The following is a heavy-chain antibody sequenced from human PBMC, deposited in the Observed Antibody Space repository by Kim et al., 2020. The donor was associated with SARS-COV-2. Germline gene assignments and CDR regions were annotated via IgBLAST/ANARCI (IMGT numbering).Heavy chain of an antibody. CDR3: ARGIYGSGSYDYYYGMDV. V-gene: IGHV4-59*01. CDR2: IYYSGST. J-gene: IGHJ6*02. Sequence: SETLSLTCTVSGGSISSYYWSWIRQPPGKGLEWIGYIYYSGSTNYNPSLKSRVTISVDTSKNQFSLKLSSVTAADTAVYYCARGIYGSGSYDYYYGMDVWGQGTTVTVSS. CDR1: GGSISSYY. D-gene: IGHD3-10*01.